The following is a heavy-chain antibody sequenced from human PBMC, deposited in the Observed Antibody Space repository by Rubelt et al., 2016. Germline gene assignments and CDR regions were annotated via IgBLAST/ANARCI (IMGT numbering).Heavy chain of an antibody. J-gene: IGHJ4*02. D-gene: IGHD1-26*01. CDR2: IWCNGSNK. CDR3: AKDGGSYYGDY. CDR1: GFTFNNYG. V-gene: IGHV3-30*02. Sequence: QVQLVESGGGVVQPGGSLRLSCAASGFTFNNYGMHWVRQAPGKGLEWMTFIWCNGSNKYTGDSVKGRFTISTDTSKNTPYLQMHSLRAEDTAVYYCAKDGGSYYGDYWGQGTLVTVSS.